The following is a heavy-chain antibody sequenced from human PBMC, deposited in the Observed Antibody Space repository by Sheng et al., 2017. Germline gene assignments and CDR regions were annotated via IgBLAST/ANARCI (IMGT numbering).Heavy chain of an antibody. Sequence: EVQLVESGGGLVQPGGSLRLSCAASGFTVSSNYMSWVRQAPGKGLEWVSVIYSGGSTYYADSVKGRFTISRDNSKNTLYLQMNSLRAEDTAVYYCARDSSGYSGYEYFDYWGQGTLVTVSS. CDR2: IYSGGST. D-gene: IGHD5-12*01. CDR1: GFTVSSNY. V-gene: IGHV3-66*02. CDR3: ARDSSGYSGYEYFDY. J-gene: IGHJ4*02.